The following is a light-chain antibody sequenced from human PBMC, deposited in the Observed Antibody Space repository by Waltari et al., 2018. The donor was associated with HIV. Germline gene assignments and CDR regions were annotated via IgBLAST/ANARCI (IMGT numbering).Light chain of an antibody. V-gene: IGKV3-20*01. Sequence: EIVLTQSPGPLSLSPGERATLSCRASQSVSSSYLAWYQQKPGQAPRLLIYGASSRATGTPDRFGGSGSGTDFTLTISRLEPEDFAVYYCQQYGTSCTFGQGTRLEIK. CDR1: QSVSSSY. CDR3: QQYGTSCT. J-gene: IGKJ5*01. CDR2: GAS.